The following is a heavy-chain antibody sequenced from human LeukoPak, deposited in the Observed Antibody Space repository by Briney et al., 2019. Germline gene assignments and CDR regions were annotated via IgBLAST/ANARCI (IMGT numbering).Heavy chain of an antibody. CDR2: IYYSGST. V-gene: IGHV4-61*01. CDR1: GGSVSSGSYY. D-gene: IGHD4-17*01. CDR3: ARAVGDYPFFGAFDI. Sequence: PSETLSLTCTVSGGSVSSGSYYWSWIRQPPGKGLEWIGYIYYSGSTNYNPSLKSRVTISVDTSKNQFSLKLSSVTAADTAVYYCARAVGDYPFFGAFDIWGQGTMVTVSS. J-gene: IGHJ3*02.